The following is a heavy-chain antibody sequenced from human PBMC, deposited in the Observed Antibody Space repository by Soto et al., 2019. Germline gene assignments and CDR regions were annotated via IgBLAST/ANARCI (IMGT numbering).Heavy chain of an antibody. CDR1: GGSTSSYL. CDR2: IYFNGYS. CDR3: ARVASLDCGGSSCCSNGVWIDY. V-gene: IGHV4-59*01. D-gene: IGHD2-15*01. Sequence: TLSLTRTSSGGSTSSYLWNWLRQPPAKGLESIAYIYFNGYSTYNPSLKSRVTISMDTSKNQFSLKLTSVTAADTAVYYCARVASLDCGGSSCCSNGVWIDYCGQ. J-gene: IGHJ4*02.